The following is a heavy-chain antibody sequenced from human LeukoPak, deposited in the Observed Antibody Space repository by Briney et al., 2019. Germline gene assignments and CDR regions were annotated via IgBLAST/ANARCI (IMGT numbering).Heavy chain of an antibody. CDR3: AKLPYSSLPDY. CDR2: ISGGGETT. D-gene: IGHD6-6*01. V-gene: IGHV3-23*01. Sequence: GGSLRLSCAASGFTFNNYAMNWVRQAPGKGLEWVSSISGGGETTYYADSVKGRFTISRDNSKNTLYLQMNSLRAEDTAVYYCAKLPYSSLPDYWGQGTLVTVSS. CDR1: GFTFNNYA. J-gene: IGHJ4*02.